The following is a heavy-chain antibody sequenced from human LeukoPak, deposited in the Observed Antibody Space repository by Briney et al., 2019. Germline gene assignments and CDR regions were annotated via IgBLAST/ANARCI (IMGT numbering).Heavy chain of an antibody. CDR1: GYTFTSYA. CDR2: INAGNGNT. Sequence: ASVKVSCKASGYTFTSYAMHWVRQAPGQRLEWMGWINAGNGNTKYSQEFQGRVTITRDTSASTAYMELGSLRSEDMAVYYCARGPGIAAAGIDYWGQGTLVTVSS. CDR3: ARGPGIAAAGIDY. V-gene: IGHV1-3*03. J-gene: IGHJ4*02. D-gene: IGHD6-13*01.